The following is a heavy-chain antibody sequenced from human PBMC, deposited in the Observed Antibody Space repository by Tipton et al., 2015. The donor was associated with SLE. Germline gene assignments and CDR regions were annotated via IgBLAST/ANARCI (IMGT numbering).Heavy chain of an antibody. J-gene: IGHJ3*02. CDR1: GGSFSGYY. CDR3: ARVEYYEHAFDI. CDR2: INHSGST. D-gene: IGHD3-22*01. Sequence: TLSLTCAVYGGSFSGYYWSWIRRPPGKGLEWIGEINHSGSTNYNPSLKSRVTISVDTSKNQFSLKLSSVTAADTAVYYCARVEYYEHAFDIWGQGTMVTVSS. V-gene: IGHV4-34*01.